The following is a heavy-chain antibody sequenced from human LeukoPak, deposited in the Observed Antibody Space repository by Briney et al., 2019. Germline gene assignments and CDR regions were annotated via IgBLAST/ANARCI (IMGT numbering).Heavy chain of an antibody. Sequence: GGSLRLSCAASGFTFSSYWMSWVRQAPGKGLEWVANIKQDGSEKYYVDSVKGRFTISRDNAKNSLYLQMNSLRAEDTAVYYCARLSCGGDCWWGPKEVDYWGQGTLVTVSS. CDR2: IKQDGSEK. CDR1: GFTFSSYW. J-gene: IGHJ4*02. D-gene: IGHD2-21*02. CDR3: ARLSCGGDCWWGPKEVDY. V-gene: IGHV3-7*01.